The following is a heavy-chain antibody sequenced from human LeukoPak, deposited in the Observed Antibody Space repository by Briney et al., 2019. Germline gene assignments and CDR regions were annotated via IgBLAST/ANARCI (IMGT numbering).Heavy chain of an antibody. Sequence: SESLSLTCTVSGGSIISYYWSWIRQPPGKGLEWIGYIYYSGSTNYNPSLKSRVTISVDTSKNQFSLKLSSVTAADTAVYYCARDQTYSVVAAYNWFDPWGQGTLVTVSS. CDR1: GGSIISYY. CDR2: IYYSGST. D-gene: IGHD2-15*01. V-gene: IGHV4-59*01. J-gene: IGHJ5*02. CDR3: ARDQTYSVVAAYNWFDP.